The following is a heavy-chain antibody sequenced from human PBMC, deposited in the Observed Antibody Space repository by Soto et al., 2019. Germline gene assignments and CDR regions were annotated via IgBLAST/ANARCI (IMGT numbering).Heavy chain of an antibody. J-gene: IGHJ4*02. Sequence: GGSLRLSCVASGFSFSNYAMSWVRQAPGKGLEWVSGISESGGSTYYADSVKGRFTISRDNSKNTVFLQINSLRAEDTAVYYCATRNYFDRSGYYYYHFDYWGQGALVTVSS. CDR3: ATRNYFDRSGYYYYHFDY. CDR1: GFSFSNYA. V-gene: IGHV3-23*01. D-gene: IGHD3-22*01. CDR2: ISESGGST.